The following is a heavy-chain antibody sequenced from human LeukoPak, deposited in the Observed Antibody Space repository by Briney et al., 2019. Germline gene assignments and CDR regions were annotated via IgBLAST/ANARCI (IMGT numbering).Heavy chain of an antibody. CDR3: ARDPVDTAMVTGGY. V-gene: IGHV1-2*02. CDR1: GYTFTGYY. J-gene: IGHJ4*02. Sequence: GASVTVSCKASGYTFTGYYMHWVRQAPGQGLEWMGWINPNSGGTNYAQKFQGRVTMTRDTSISTVYMELSRLRSDDTAVYYCARDPVDTAMVTGGYWGQGTLVTVSS. CDR2: INPNSGGT. D-gene: IGHD5-18*01.